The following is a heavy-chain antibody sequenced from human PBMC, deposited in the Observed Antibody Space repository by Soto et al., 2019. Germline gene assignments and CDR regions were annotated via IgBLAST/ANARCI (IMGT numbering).Heavy chain of an antibody. CDR2: INHSGST. J-gene: IGHJ5*02. V-gene: IGHV4-34*01. Sequence: SETLSLTCAVYGGSFSGYYWSWIRQPPGKGLEWIGEINHSGSTNYNPSLKSRVTISVDTSKNQFSLKLSSVTAADTAVYYCARGLQSLTSAAADNWFDPWGQGTLVTVSS. CDR1: GGSFSGYY. D-gene: IGHD6-13*01. CDR3: ARGLQSLTSAAADNWFDP.